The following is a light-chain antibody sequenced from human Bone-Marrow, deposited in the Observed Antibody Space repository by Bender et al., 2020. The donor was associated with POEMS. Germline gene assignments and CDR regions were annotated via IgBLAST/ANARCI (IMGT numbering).Light chain of an antibody. CDR3: QAWDSNTVV. CDR1: KLGYKY. J-gene: IGLJ3*02. V-gene: IGLV3-1*01. CDR2: QDT. Sequence: SYELSQPPSVSVSPGQTAHITCSGDKLGYKYVSWYHQKPGQSPVPVIYQDTKRPSGIPERFSGSSSGNTATLTISETQAMDEADYYCQAWDSNTVVFGGGTKMTVL.